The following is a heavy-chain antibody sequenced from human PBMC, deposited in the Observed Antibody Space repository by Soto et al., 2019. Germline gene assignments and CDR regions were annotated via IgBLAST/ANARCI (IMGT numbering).Heavy chain of an antibody. Sequence: PSETLSLTCAVSGGSISSGGYSWSWIRQPPGKGLEWIGYIYHSGSTYYNPSLKSRVTISVDRSKNQFSLKLSSVTAADTAVYYCARAIAAPFDYWGQGTLVTVSS. V-gene: IGHV4-30-2*01. CDR3: ARAIAAPFDY. J-gene: IGHJ4*02. CDR1: GGSISSGGYS. D-gene: IGHD6-13*01. CDR2: IYHSGST.